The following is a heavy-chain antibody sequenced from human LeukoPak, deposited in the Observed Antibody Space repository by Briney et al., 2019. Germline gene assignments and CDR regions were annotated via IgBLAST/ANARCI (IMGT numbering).Heavy chain of an antibody. Sequence: SETLSLTCAVYGGSFSGYYWSWIRQPPGKGLEWIGEINHSGSTNYNPSLKSRVTISVDTSKNQFSLKLSSVTAADTAVYYCARGKAMVTVDYWAQGTLVTVS. CDR3: ARGKAMVTVDY. D-gene: IGHD5-18*01. V-gene: IGHV4-34*01. CDR2: INHSGST. CDR1: GGSFSGYY. J-gene: IGHJ4*02.